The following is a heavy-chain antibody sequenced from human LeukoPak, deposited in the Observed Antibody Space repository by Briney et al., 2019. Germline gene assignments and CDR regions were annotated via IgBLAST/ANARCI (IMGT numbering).Heavy chain of an antibody. V-gene: IGHV4-34*01. CDR3: ASVDYNWNYFHY. CDR1: GGSFSGYY. CDR2: INHSGST. Sequence: KPSETLSLSCAVYGGSFSGYYWSWIRQPPGKGLEWIGEINHSGSTNYNPSLKTRVTISVDTSKNQFSLKLSSVTAADTAVYYCASVDYNWNYFHYWGQGTLVTVSS. J-gene: IGHJ4*02. D-gene: IGHD1-20*01.